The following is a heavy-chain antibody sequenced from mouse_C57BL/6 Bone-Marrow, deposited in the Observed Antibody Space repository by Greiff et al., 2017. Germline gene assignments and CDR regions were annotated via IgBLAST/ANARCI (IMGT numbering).Heavy chain of an antibody. J-gene: IGHJ4*01. Sequence: VQLQESGPGLVRPAPSLTITCTASGFSLTSYGVHWVRQSPGKGLEWLGVIWRGGSTDDNAAFISRLSISTDKSKSQVFFNMNSLQADDTAIYYCAREDYDGALGYWGQGTSVTVSS. CDR1: GFSLTSYG. CDR3: AREDYDGALGY. CDR2: IWRGGST. V-gene: IGHV2-2*01. D-gene: IGHD2-4*01.